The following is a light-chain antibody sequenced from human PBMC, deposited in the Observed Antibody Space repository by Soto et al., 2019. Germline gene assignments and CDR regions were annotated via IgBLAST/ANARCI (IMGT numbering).Light chain of an antibody. Sequence: DIVLTQSPATLSLSPGERATLSCRASQSVSSYLAWYQQKPGQAPRLLIYDASKRATGIPARFSGSGSGTDFTLTISSLEPEDCAVYYCQQYYSIPFTFGQGTKLEI. CDR1: QSVSSY. CDR2: DAS. CDR3: QQYYSIPFT. V-gene: IGKV3-11*01. J-gene: IGKJ2*01.